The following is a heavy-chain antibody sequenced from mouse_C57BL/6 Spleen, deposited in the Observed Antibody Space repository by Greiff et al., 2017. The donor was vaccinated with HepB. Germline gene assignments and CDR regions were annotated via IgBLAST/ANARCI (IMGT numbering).Heavy chain of an antibody. CDR1: GYTFTSYW. V-gene: IGHV1-69*01. CDR3: ARSGDGFAY. CDR2: IDSSDSYT. J-gene: IGHJ3*01. D-gene: IGHD3-1*01. Sequence: QVQLQQPGAELVMPGASVKLSCKASGYTFTSYWMHWVKQRPGQGLEWIGEIDSSDSYTNYNQKFKGKSTLTVDKSSSTAYMQLSSLTSEDSAVYYVARSGDGFAYWGQGTLVTVSA.